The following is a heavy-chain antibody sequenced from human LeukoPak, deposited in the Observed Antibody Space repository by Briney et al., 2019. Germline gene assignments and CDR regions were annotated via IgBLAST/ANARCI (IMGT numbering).Heavy chain of an antibody. D-gene: IGHD2-15*01. J-gene: IGHJ5*02. CDR3: ARAPGLGYCSGGSCYGRQKRDWFDP. Sequence: SVKVSCKASGFTFTSSAMQWVRQARGQRLEWIGWIVVGSGNTNYAQKLQGRVTMTTDTSTSTAYMELRSLRSDDTAVYYCARAPGLGYCSGGSCYGRQKRDWFDPWGQGTLVTVSS. V-gene: IGHV1-58*02. CDR1: GFTFTSSA. CDR2: IVVGSGNT.